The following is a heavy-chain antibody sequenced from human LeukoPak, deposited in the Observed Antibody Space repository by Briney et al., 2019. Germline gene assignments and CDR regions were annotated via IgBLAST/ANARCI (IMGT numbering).Heavy chain of an antibody. V-gene: IGHV4-39*07. D-gene: IGHD1-26*01. CDR2: IYYSGST. CDR1: GGSISSSSYY. Sequence: PSETLSLTCTVSGGSISSSSYYWGWIRQPPGKGLEWIGSIYYSGSTNYNPSLKSRVTISVDTSKNQFSLKLSSVTAADTAVYYCARASTYSGSPNWFDPWGQGTLVTVSS. J-gene: IGHJ5*02. CDR3: ARASTYSGSPNWFDP.